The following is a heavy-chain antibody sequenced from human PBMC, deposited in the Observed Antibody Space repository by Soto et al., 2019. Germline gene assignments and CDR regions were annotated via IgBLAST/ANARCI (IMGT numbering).Heavy chain of an antibody. CDR3: AKGHPPYYDILTGYPYYFDY. D-gene: IGHD3-9*01. Sequence: GGSLRLSCAASGFTFSSYAMSWVRQAPGKGLEWVSAISGSGGSTYYADSVKGRFTISRDNSKNTLYLQMNSLRAEDTAVYYCAKGHPPYYDILTGYPYYFDYWGQGTLVTVSS. J-gene: IGHJ4*02. CDR1: GFTFSSYA. V-gene: IGHV3-23*01. CDR2: ISGSGGST.